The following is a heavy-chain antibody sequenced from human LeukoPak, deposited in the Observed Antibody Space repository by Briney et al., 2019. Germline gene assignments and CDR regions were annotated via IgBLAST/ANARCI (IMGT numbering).Heavy chain of an antibody. D-gene: IGHD3-16*01. CDR3: ARASWVSSADAVR. Sequence: GGSLRLSCAAFGLSFTSFAMSWVRQAPARGPEWVSSLRGDGETFYADSVRGRFTLSRDDSRNTVYLQLNNLRVEDTAIYYCARASWVSSADAVRWGQGTQVTVSS. CDR2: LRGDGET. V-gene: IGHV3-23*01. CDR1: GLSFTSFA. J-gene: IGHJ4*02.